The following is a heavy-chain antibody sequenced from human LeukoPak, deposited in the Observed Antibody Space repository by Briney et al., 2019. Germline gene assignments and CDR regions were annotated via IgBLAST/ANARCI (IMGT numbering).Heavy chain of an antibody. CDR1: GFTFSSYR. J-gene: IGHJ6*02. Sequence: GGALRLSCAASGFTFSSYRMSGVRQAPGKGVGWGAVISYEGSKKNYAASVKSRFTIYRDNSKNTLYLQMNRLRAQGTALYYCAKDRGYGDYSRDVSSYGMDVWGHGTTVSVSS. D-gene: IGHD4-17*01. CDR2: ISYEGSKK. CDR3: AKDRGYGDYSRDVSSYGMDV. V-gene: IGHV3-30*18.